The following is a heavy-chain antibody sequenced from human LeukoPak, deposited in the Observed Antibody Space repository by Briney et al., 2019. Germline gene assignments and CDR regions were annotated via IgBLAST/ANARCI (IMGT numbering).Heavy chain of an antibody. CDR1: GFTFSSYW. V-gene: IGHV3-74*01. CDR2: INPDGSTT. J-gene: IGHJ4*02. CDR3: ARVSVGRYYFDN. D-gene: IGHD3-3*02. Sequence: GGSLRLSCAASGFTFSSYWMHRVRQAPGKGLVWVSRINPDGSTTSYADSVKGRFTISRDSAKNTLYLQMSSLRAEDTAVYYCARVSVGRYYFDNWGQGTPVTVS.